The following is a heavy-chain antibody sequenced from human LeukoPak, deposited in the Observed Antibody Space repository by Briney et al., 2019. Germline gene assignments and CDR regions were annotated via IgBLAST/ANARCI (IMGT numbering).Heavy chain of an antibody. J-gene: IGHJ4*02. CDR1: GFTFSSYA. V-gene: IGHV3-23*01. CDR2: ISASGGRT. CDR3: AKDDGNYGDY. Sequence: GGSLRLSCAASGFTFSSYAMSWVRQAPGKGLEWVSVISASGGRTSYADSVKGRFTVSRDNSKNTLYLQMNSLKPEDTAVYYCAKDDGNYGDYRGQGTLVTVSS.